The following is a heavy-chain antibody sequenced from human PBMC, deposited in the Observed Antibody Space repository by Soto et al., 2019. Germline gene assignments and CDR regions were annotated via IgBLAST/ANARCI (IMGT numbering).Heavy chain of an antibody. D-gene: IGHD3-3*01. CDR1: GGSIGSSAFY. CDR2: IYHSGTT. V-gene: IGHV4-39*01. CDR3: TTGLTIFGVVISSGDY. Sequence: SETLSLTCTVSGGSIGSSAFYWGWIRQPPGKGLEWIGSIYHSGTTHYNPSLTSRVSISVDTSKNQFSLKLSSVTAADTAVYYCTTGLTIFGVVISSGDYWGQGILVTVSS. J-gene: IGHJ4*02.